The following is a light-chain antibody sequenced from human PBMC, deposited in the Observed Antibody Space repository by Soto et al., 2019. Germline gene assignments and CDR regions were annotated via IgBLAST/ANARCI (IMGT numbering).Light chain of an antibody. V-gene: IGLV1-44*01. Sequence: QSVLTQPPSASGTPGQRVTISCSGSSSNIGSNTVNWYQQLPGTAPKLLIYSNNQRPSGVPDRFSGSKSGTSASLAISGLQSDDEADYYCAAWDDSLNRPAFGGGTQIT. CDR1: SSNIGSNT. CDR3: AAWDDSLNRPA. J-gene: IGLJ2*01. CDR2: SNN.